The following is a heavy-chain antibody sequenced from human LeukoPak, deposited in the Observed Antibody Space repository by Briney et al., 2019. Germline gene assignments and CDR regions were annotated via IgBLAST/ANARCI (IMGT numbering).Heavy chain of an antibody. CDR2: IYTSGST. D-gene: IGHD1-26*01. Sequence: SETLSLTCTVSGGSISSYYWSWIRQTAGKGLEWIGRIYTSGSTNYNPSLKSRVTMSVDTSKNQFSLRLSSVTAADTAVYFCARVVDHFYHPSYFDPWGQGTLVTVSS. CDR1: GGSISSYY. J-gene: IGHJ5*02. CDR3: ARVVDHFYHPSYFDP. V-gene: IGHV4-4*07.